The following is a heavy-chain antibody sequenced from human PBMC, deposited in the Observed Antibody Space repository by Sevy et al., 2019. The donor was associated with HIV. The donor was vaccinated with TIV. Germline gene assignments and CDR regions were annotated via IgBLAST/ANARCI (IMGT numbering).Heavy chain of an antibody. V-gene: IGHV3-21*01. J-gene: IGHJ5*02. CDR3: ARDYNSGWRKFNLFDP. Sequence: WGSLRLSCAASGFTFSTYSMNWVRQAPGKGLEWVSSISSTSSYIDYAYSVKGRFTISRDNAKNSLYLQMNNLRAEDTAVYYCARDYNSGWRKFNLFDPWGQGTLVTVSS. CDR1: GFTFSTYS. CDR2: ISSTSSYI. D-gene: IGHD6-19*01.